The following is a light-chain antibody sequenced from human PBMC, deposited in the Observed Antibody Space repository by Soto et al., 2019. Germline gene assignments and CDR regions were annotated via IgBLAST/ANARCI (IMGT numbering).Light chain of an antibody. V-gene: IGKV3-15*01. J-gene: IGKJ1*01. CDR2: GAS. CDR3: QQYDNLPPWT. Sequence: EIVMTQCPATLSVSPGERATLSCKASQSVGTYLAWYQQKPGQAPRLLIYGASTRAAGVPARFSGGGSGTEFTLTISSLQSEDFAIYHCQQYDNLPPWTIGQGTKVEIK. CDR1: QSVGTY.